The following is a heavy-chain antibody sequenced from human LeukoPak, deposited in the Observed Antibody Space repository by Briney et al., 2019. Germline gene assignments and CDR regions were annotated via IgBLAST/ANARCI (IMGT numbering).Heavy chain of an antibody. CDR3: ATDGGSDAFDI. J-gene: IGHJ3*02. Sequence: GRSLRLSCAASGFTFNSYAMHWVRQAPGKGLEWVAVISYDGSNKYYADSVKGRFTISRDNSKNTLYLQINSLRAEDTAVYYCATDGGSDAFDIWGQGTMVTVSS. D-gene: IGHD4-23*01. V-gene: IGHV3-30-3*01. CDR2: ISYDGSNK. CDR1: GFTFNSYA.